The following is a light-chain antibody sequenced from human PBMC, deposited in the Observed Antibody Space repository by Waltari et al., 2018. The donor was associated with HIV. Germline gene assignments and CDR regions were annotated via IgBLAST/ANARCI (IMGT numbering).Light chain of an antibody. CDR2: KET. Sequence: SYELTQPSSVSVSPGQTARITCSGDALAKKYARWSQQKPGKAPILVIYKETERPSGILWRFACSSPGTTVTLTISGAQVEDEADYFCYSAADKNVLFGGGTKLTVL. V-gene: IGLV3-27*01. J-gene: IGLJ2*01. CDR1: ALAKKY. CDR3: YSAADKNVL.